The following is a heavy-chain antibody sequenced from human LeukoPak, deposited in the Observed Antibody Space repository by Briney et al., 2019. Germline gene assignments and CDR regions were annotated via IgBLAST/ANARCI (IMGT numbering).Heavy chain of an antibody. CDR1: GASIDTYY. CDR3: ARDPSYYDSSEDP. V-gene: IGHV4-4*07. J-gene: IGHJ4*02. D-gene: IGHD3-22*01. CDR2: IYSIGYT. Sequence: SETLSLTCTVSGASIDTYYWSWIRQPAGKGLEWIGRIYSIGYTYYNPSLKGRVTMSVDTSKNQFSLKLSSVTAADTAVYYCARDPSYYDSSEDPWGQGTLVTVSS.